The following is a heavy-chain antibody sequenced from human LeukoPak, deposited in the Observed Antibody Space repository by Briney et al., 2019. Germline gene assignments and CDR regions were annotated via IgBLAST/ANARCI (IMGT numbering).Heavy chain of an antibody. V-gene: IGHV3-33*01. CDR2: IWYDGSNK. D-gene: IGHD3-9*01. CDR1: GFTFSSYG. CDR3: ARDVSYYDILTGYWDY. J-gene: IGHJ4*02. Sequence: GGSLRLSCAASGFTFSSYGMHWVRQAPGKGLEWVAVIWYDGSNKYYADSVKGRFTISRDNSKNTLYLQMNSLRAEDTAVYYCARDVSYYDILTGYWDYWGQGTLVTVSS.